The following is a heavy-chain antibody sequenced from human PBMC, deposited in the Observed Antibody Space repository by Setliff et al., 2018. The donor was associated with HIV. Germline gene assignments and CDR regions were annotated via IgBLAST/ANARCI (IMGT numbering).Heavy chain of an antibody. Sequence: PSETLSLTCTVSGYSISSGYYWGWIRRPPGKGLEWIGSIYQTGSTNYNPSLKSRVTVSLDMSKNQFSLKLTSVTAADTAVYYCGRQAWDHQSSGYFVDYWGQGTLVTVSS. CDR2: IYQTGST. CDR1: GYSISSGYY. V-gene: IGHV4-38-2*02. D-gene: IGHD6-19*01. CDR3: GRQAWDHQSSGYFVDY. J-gene: IGHJ4*02.